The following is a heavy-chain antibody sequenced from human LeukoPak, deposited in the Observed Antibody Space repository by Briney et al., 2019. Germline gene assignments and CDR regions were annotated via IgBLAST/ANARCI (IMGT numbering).Heavy chain of an antibody. D-gene: IGHD2-15*01. CDR1: GGSFSGYY. CDR3: ARSGLVVVAVTRRGNWFDP. J-gene: IGHJ5*02. Sequence: KASETLSLTCAVYGGSFSGYYWSWIRQPPGKGLEWIGEINHSGSTNYNPSLKSRVTISVDTSKNQFSLKLSSVTAADTAVYYCARSGLVVVAVTRRGNWFDPWGQGTLVTVSS. CDR2: INHSGST. V-gene: IGHV4-34*01.